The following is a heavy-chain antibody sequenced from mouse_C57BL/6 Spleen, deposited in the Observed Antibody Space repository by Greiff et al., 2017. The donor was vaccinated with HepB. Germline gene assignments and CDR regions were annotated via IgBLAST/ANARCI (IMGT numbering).Heavy chain of an antibody. J-gene: IGHJ3*01. Sequence: DVKLVESGGDLVKPGGSLKLSCAASGFTFSSYGMSWVRQTPDKRLEWVATISSGGSYTYYPDSVKGRFTISRDNAKNTLYLQMSSLKSEDTAMYYCARQEYGSSAWFAYWGQGTLVTVSA. D-gene: IGHD1-1*01. CDR3: ARQEYGSSAWFAY. CDR1: GFTFSSYG. CDR2: ISSGGSYT. V-gene: IGHV5-6*02.